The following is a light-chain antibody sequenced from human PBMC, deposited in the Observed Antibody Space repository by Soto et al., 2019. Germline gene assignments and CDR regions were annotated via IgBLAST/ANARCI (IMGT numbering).Light chain of an antibody. CDR1: QDISHF. J-gene: IGKJ1*01. CDR3: QKYNKDSPAT. Sequence: DIQLTQSPSSLSASVGDRVTFTCRASQDISHFLAWYQQRPGEVPSLLIYGASTLQSGVSSRFSGSGFGTDFTLTIASLQPEDVATYYCQKYNKDSPATFGPGTKVKIK. V-gene: IGKV1-27*01. CDR2: GAS.